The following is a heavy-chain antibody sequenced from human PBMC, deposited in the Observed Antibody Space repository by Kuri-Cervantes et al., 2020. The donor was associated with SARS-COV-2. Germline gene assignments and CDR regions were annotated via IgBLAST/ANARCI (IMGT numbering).Heavy chain of an antibody. CDR1: GYTFTGYY. CDR3: ARDGAEIAAHNWFDP. Sequence: ASVKVSCKASGYTFTGYYMHWVRQAPGQGLEWMGWINPNSGGTNYAQKFQGRVTMTRDTSISTAYMELSRLRSVDTAVYYCARDGAEIAAHNWFDPWGQGTLVTVSS. CDR2: INPNSGGT. D-gene: IGHD5-24*01. V-gene: IGHV1-2*02. J-gene: IGHJ5*02.